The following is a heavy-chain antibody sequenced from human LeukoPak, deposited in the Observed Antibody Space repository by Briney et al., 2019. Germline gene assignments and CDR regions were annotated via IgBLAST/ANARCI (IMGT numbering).Heavy chain of an antibody. CDR2: ISGSGGST. D-gene: IGHD3-9*01. J-gene: IGHJ4*02. CDR1: GFTFSSYA. CDR3: AKLGIPDYDILTGFDY. Sequence: PGGSLRLSCAASGFTFSSYAMSWVRQAPGKGLEWVSAISGSGGSTYYADSVKGRFTISRDNSKNTLYLQMNSLRAEDTAVYYCAKLGIPDYDILTGFDYWGQGTLVTVSS. V-gene: IGHV3-23*01.